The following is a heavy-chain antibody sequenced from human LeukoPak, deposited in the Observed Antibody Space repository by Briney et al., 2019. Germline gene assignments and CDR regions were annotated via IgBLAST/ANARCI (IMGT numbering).Heavy chain of an antibody. D-gene: IGHD3-9*01. CDR2: ISSSSSTI. CDR3: ARREANDYDMLTGQRVSDY. J-gene: IGHJ4*02. Sequence: GGSLRLSCAASGFTFSSYSMNWVRQAPGKGLEWVSYISSSSSTIYYADSVKGRFTISRDNAKNSLYLQMNSLRAEDTAVYYCARREANDYDMLTGQRVSDYWGQGTLVTVSS. V-gene: IGHV3-48*01. CDR1: GFTFSSYS.